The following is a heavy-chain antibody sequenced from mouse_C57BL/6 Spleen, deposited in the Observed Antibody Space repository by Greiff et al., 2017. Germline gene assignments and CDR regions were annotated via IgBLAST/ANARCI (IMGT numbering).Heavy chain of an antibody. Sequence: VQLKQSGPGLVKPGASVTISCKASGYSFTGYYWHWVQQSSEKNLEWIGEINHSTGGSCYTQKFKGKSTLTVDKSSSTAYMQLKSLTSEDSAVYYCARGGTTVPWFAYWGQGTLVTVSA. CDR2: INHSTGGS. D-gene: IGHD1-1*01. CDR1: GYSFTGYY. J-gene: IGHJ3*01. V-gene: IGHV1-43*01. CDR3: ARGGTTVPWFAY.